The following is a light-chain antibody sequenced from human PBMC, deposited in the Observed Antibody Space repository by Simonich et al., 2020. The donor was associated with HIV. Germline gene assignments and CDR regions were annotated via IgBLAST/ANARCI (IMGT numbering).Light chain of an antibody. CDR2: SKN. Sequence: QSVLTQPPSASGTPGQRVTISCSGSSSNIGSNNVNWYQQLPGTTPKLLIYSKNQRPSWVPDRFSGSKSGTSASLAISGLQSEDEADYYCATWDDSLNGWVFGGGTKLTVL. J-gene: IGLJ3*02. CDR3: ATWDDSLNGWV. V-gene: IGLV1-44*01. CDR1: SSNIGSNN.